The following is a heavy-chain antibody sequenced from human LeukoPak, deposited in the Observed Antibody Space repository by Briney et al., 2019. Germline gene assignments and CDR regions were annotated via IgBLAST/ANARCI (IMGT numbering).Heavy chain of an antibody. CDR3: ARFYSYYDFWSGSH. D-gene: IGHD3-3*01. J-gene: IGHJ4*02. CDR2: IYPGDSDT. Sequence: GESLKISCKGSGYRFTSYWIGWVRPMPGKGLEWMGIIYPGDSDTRYSPSFQGQVTISAGKSISTAYLQWSSLKASDTAMYYCARFYSYYDFWSGSHWGQGTLVTVSS. V-gene: IGHV5-51*01. CDR1: GYRFTSYW.